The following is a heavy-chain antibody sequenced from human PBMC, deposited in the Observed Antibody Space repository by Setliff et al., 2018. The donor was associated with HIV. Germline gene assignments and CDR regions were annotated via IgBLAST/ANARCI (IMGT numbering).Heavy chain of an antibody. CDR1: GYSISSSYW. D-gene: IGHD3-10*01. V-gene: IGHV4-28*01. CDR2: IYKGGST. CDR3: ARSALWFGEADWYFDL. Sequence: KTSETLSLTCVVSGYSISSSYWWGWIRQPPGKGLEWIGWIGYIYKGGSTYYNPSLKSRVTMSEDTSKNQFSLKLRSVTAVDTAVYYCARSALWFGEADWYFDLWGRGTLVTAPQ. J-gene: IGHJ2*01.